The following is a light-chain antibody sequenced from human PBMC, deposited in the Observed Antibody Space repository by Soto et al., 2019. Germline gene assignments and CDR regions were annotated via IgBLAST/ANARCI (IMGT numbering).Light chain of an antibody. CDR1: QSVSIN. CDR3: QQYNNWPPKWT. J-gene: IGKJ1*01. CDR2: GAS. V-gene: IGKV3-15*01. Sequence: EIAMTQPPVPLSVSPGERDTLSCRASQSVSINLAWYQQKPGQGHRLIIYGASTRATAIPARFSGSGSGTEFTLTISSLQSEDFAVYYCQQYNNWPPKWTFGQGTKVDI.